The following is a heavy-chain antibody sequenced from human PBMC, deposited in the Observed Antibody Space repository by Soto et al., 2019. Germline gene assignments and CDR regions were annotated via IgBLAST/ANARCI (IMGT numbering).Heavy chain of an antibody. Sequence: GESLKISCKGSGYSFTSYWIGWVRQMPGKGLEWMGIIYPGDSDTRYSPSFQGQVTISADKSISTAYLQWSSLKASDTAMYYCARHSYYYGSGSYFFTFGNWFDPWGQGTLVTVSS. CDR1: GYSFTSYW. V-gene: IGHV5-51*01. J-gene: IGHJ5*02. CDR2: IYPGDSDT. D-gene: IGHD3-10*01. CDR3: ARHSYYYGSGSYFFTFGNWFDP.